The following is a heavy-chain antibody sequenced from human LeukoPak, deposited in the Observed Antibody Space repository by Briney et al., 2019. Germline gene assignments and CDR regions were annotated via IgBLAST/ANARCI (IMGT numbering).Heavy chain of an antibody. CDR3: ARVWGYYYDSSGYSPSDFDY. Sequence: ASVKVSCKASGYTFTGYYIHWVRQAPGQGLEWMGWINPNSGGTNYAQRFQGRVTMTRDTSISTAYMELSRLRSDDTAVYYCARVWGYYYDSSGYSPSDFDYWGQGTLVTVSS. D-gene: IGHD3-22*01. J-gene: IGHJ4*02. CDR2: INPNSGGT. V-gene: IGHV1-2*02. CDR1: GYTFTGYY.